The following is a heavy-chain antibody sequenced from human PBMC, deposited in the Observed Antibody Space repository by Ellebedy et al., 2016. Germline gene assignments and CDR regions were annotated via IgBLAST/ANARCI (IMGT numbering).Heavy chain of an antibody. J-gene: IGHJ4*02. CDR1: GFTFSSYA. V-gene: IGHV3-23*01. CDR3: AKGGAYYDILTGYPY. CDR2: ISGSGGST. D-gene: IGHD3-9*01. Sequence: GGSLRLSCAASGFTFSSYAMSRVRQAPGKGLEWVSAISGSGGSTYYADSVKGRFTISRDNSKNTLYLQMNSLRAEDTAVYYCAKGGAYYDILTGYPYWGQGTLVTVSS.